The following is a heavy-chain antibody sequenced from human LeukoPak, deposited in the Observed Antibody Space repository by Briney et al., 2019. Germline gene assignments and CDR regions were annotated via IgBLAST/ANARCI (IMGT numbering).Heavy chain of an antibody. D-gene: IGHD5-24*01. J-gene: IGHJ4*02. Sequence: SETLSLTCTVSGGSVSSGSYYWRWIRQPPGKGLEWIGYIYYSGSTNYDPSLKSRVTMSVDMSKNQFSLKLSSVTAADTAVYYCARGRSRRGVPFLAYWGQGTLVTVSS. CDR1: GGSVSSGSYY. CDR3: ARGRSRRGVPFLAY. V-gene: IGHV4-61*01. CDR2: IYYSGST.